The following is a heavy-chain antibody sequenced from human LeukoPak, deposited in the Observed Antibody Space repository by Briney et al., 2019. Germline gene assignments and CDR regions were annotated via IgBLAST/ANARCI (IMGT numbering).Heavy chain of an antibody. CDR3: AKDSRGAVTNLYYYYYGMDV. CDR2: ISGSGGST. CDR1: GFSVSNNY. J-gene: IGHJ6*02. D-gene: IGHD4-17*01. Sequence: GGSLRLSCVTSGFSVSNNYMSWVRQAPGKGLEWVSAISGSGGSTYYADSVKGRFTISRDNSKNTLYLQMNSLRAEDTAVYYCAKDSRGAVTNLYYYYYGMDVWGQGTTVTVSS. V-gene: IGHV3-23*01.